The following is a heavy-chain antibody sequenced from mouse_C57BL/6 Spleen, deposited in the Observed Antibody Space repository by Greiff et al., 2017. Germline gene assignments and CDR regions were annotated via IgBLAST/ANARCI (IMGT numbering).Heavy chain of an antibody. CDR3: AIAWDGGFAY. J-gene: IGHJ3*01. CDR2: IYPRSGNT. CDR1: GYTFTSYG. D-gene: IGHD4-1*01. Sequence: VQLQQSGAELARPGASVKLSCKASGYTFTSYGISWVKQRTGQGLEWIGEIYPRSGNTYYNEKFKGKAALTADKSSSTAYMELRSLTSEDSAVYFCAIAWDGGFAYWGQGTLVTVSA. V-gene: IGHV1-81*01.